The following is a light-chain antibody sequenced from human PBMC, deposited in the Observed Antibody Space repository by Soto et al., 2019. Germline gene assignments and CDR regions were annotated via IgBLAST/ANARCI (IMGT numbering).Light chain of an antibody. CDR1: SSDVGGYDY. V-gene: IGLV2-14*03. CDR3: SSYTSSSTPYV. J-gene: IGLJ1*01. CDR2: DVS. Sequence: QSVLTQPASVSGSPGQSITISCTGSSSDVGGYDYVSWYQHHPGKAPKLMIHDVSNRSSGVSNRFSGSKSGNTASLTISGLQAEDEADYYCSSYTSSSTPYVFGTGTKVTVL.